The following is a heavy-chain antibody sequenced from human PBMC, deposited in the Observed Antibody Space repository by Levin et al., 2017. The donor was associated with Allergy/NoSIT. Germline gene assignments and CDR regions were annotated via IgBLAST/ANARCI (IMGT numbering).Heavy chain of an antibody. CDR2: IYYSGST. Sequence: SETLSLTCTVSGGSISSYYWSWIRQPPGKGLEWIGYIYYSGSTNYNPSLKSRVTISVDTSKNQFSLKLSSVTAADTAVYYCARASPDLWGGSNSWYFDYWGQGTLVTVSS. D-gene: IGHD1-26*01. V-gene: IGHV4-59*01. J-gene: IGHJ4*02. CDR1: GGSISSYY. CDR3: ARASPDLWGGSNSWYFDY.